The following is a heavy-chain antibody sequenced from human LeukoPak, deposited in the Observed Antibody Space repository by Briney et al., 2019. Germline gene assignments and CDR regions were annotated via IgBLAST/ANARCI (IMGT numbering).Heavy chain of an antibody. CDR2: INHSGST. CDR1: DGSFSGYY. D-gene: IGHD3-10*01. J-gene: IGHJ5*02. CDR3: ARERLAMVRGVIPKEAWGWFDP. Sequence: SETLSLTCAVYDGSFSGYYWSWIRQPPGKGLEWIGEINHSGSTNYNPSLKSRVTISLDTSKSQFSLKVRYVTAADTAVYYCARERLAMVRGVIPKEAWGWFDPWGQGTLVTVSS. V-gene: IGHV4-34*01.